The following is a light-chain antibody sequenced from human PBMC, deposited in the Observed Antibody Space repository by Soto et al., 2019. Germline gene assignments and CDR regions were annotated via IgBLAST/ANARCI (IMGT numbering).Light chain of an antibody. CDR3: QYYDSSLSGYA. V-gene: IGLV1-40*01. Sequence: QSVLTQPPSVSGAPGQRVTISCTGSSANIGAAYNVDWYQQLPGTAPKLLIYGNNDRPAGVPARFSGSKSGPSASLAIAGLQAEDEGDYYCQYYDSSLSGYAFGTGTKVT. J-gene: IGLJ1*01. CDR1: SANIGAAYN. CDR2: GNN.